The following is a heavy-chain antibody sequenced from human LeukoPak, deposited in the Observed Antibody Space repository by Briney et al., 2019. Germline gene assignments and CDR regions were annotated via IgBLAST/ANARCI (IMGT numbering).Heavy chain of an antibody. Sequence: SVKVSCKASGGTFSSYAISWVRQAPGQGLEWMGGIIPIFGTANYAQKFQGRVTITTDESTSTAYMELSSLRSEDTAVYYCASSMAIAAAGTWWFDPWGQGTLVTVSS. D-gene: IGHD6-13*01. CDR3: ASSMAIAAAGTWWFDP. V-gene: IGHV1-69*05. J-gene: IGHJ5*02. CDR1: GGTFSSYA. CDR2: IIPIFGTA.